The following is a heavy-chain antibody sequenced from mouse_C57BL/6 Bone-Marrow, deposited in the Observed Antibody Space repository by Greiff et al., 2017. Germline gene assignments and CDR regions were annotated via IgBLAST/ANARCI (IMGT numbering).Heavy chain of an antibody. V-gene: IGHV1-55*01. Sequence: QVQLQQPGAELVKPGASVKMSCKASGYTFTSYWITWVKQRPGQGLEWIGDIYPGSGSTNYNEKFKSKATLTVDTSSSPAYMQLSSLTSEDSAVXFFARERLYYYKNFDDWGKGTTLTVSS. CDR2: IYPGSGST. CDR3: ARERLYYYKNFDD. D-gene: IGHD1-1*01. J-gene: IGHJ2*01. CDR1: GYTFTSYW.